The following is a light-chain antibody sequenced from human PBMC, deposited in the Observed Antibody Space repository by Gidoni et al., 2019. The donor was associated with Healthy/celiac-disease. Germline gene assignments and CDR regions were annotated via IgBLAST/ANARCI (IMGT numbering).Light chain of an antibody. CDR3: QQSYSTPRT. Sequence: DIQMTQSPSSLSASVGDRVTITCRASQSISSYLNWYQQKPGKATKLLIYAASSLQSGVPSRFSGSGSGTDFTLTISSLHPEDFASYYCQQSYSTPRTFGQGTKLEIK. CDR2: AAS. CDR1: QSISSY. V-gene: IGKV1-39*01. J-gene: IGKJ2*01.